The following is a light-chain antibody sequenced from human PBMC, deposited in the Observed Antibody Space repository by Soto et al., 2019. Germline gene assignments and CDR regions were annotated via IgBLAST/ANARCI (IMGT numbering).Light chain of an antibody. J-gene: IGKJ4*01. Sequence: DIQMTQSPTSLSASVGDRVTISCRASQTIDNSLNWYQQKQGQAPKLLIVASSSLQSGVPSRFSGSGSDTDFTLTINTLQPEDFATYFCQQSHSSPLTFGGGTKLDIK. CDR1: QTIDNS. CDR3: QQSHSSPLT. CDR2: ASS. V-gene: IGKV1-39*01.